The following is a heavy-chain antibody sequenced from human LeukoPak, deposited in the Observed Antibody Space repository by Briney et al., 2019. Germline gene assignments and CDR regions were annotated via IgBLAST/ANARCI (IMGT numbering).Heavy chain of an antibody. CDR3: ARDLIWNDAGSLGFNWFDP. CDR1: GFTLSSYS. J-gene: IGHJ5*02. D-gene: IGHD1-1*01. V-gene: IGHV3-21*01. Sequence: PGGSLRLSCAASGFTLSSYSMNWVRQAPGKGLEWVSSISSSSSYIYYADSVKGRFTISRDNAKNSLYLQMNSLRAEDTAVYYCARDLIWNDAGSLGFNWFDPWGQGTLVTVSS. CDR2: ISSSSSYI.